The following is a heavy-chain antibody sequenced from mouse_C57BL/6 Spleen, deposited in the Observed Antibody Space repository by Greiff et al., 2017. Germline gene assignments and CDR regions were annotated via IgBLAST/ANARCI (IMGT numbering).Heavy chain of an antibody. V-gene: IGHV1-59*01. CDR3: ARPIYYGYDGGYYFDY. J-gene: IGHJ2*01. CDR1: GYTFTSYW. D-gene: IGHD2-2*01. CDR2: IDPSDSYT. Sequence: VQLQQPGAELVRPGTSVKLSCKASGYTFTSYWMHWVKQRPGQGLEWIGVIDPSDSYTNYNQKFKGKATLTVDTSSSTAYMQLSSLTSEDSAVYYCARPIYYGYDGGYYFDYWGQGTTLTVSS.